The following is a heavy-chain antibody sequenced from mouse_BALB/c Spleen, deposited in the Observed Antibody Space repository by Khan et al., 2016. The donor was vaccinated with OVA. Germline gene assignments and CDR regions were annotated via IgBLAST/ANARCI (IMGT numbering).Heavy chain of an antibody. Sequence: VQLKESGPGLVKPSQSLSLTCTVTGYSITSDYAWNWIRQFPGNKLEWMGYINYSGSTSYTPSLKSRLSITRDTSKNQFFLQLNSVTTEDTATYYCARGRAYWGQGTLVTVSA. CDR2: INYSGST. D-gene: IGHD3-3*01. CDR3: ARGRAY. V-gene: IGHV3-2*02. CDR1: GYSITSDYA. J-gene: IGHJ3*01.